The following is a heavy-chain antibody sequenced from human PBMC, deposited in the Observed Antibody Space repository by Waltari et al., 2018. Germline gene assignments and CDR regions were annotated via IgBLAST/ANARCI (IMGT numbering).Heavy chain of an antibody. Sequence: QVQLQQWGAGLLKPSETLSLTCAVYGGSFSGYYWSWIRQPPGKGLEWIGEINHSGSTNYNPSLKSRVTISVDTSKNQFSLKLSSVTAADTAVYYCATSVDTAMASKFLGWFDPWGQETLVTVSS. CDR3: ATSVDTAMASKFLGWFDP. CDR2: INHSGST. D-gene: IGHD5-18*01. CDR1: GGSFSGYY. J-gene: IGHJ5*02. V-gene: IGHV4-34*01.